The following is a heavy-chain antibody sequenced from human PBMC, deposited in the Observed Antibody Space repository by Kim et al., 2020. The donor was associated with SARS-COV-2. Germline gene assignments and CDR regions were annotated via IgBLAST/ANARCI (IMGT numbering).Heavy chain of an antibody. CDR3: ADLDTAQVTGGI. CDR2: KKGDGSEE. J-gene: IGHJ4*02. D-gene: IGHD3-10*01. Sequence: GGSLRLSCVVSGFSLGNNWMSWVRQAPGKGLEWVATKKGDGSEEYYVDSVKGRFTMSRDNAKNSLYLQMSSLRTEDTAIYYCADLDTAQVTGGIWGQGTLVSVCS. CDR1: GFSLGNNW. V-gene: IGHV3-7*01.